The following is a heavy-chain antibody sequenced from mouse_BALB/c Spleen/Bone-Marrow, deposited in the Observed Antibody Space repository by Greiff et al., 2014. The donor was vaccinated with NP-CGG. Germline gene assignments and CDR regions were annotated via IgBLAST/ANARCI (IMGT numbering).Heavy chain of an antibody. D-gene: IGHD1-2*01. Sequence: EVQRVESGGGLVKPGGSLKLSCAASGFAFSSYDMSWVRQTPEERLEWVAYISSGGGSTYYPDTVKGRFTISRDNAKNTLYLQMSSLKSEDTAMYYCARHGTTATFFAYWGQGTLVTVSA. CDR2: ISSGGGST. CDR1: GFAFSSYD. CDR3: ARHGTTATFFAY. J-gene: IGHJ3*01. V-gene: IGHV5-12-1*01.